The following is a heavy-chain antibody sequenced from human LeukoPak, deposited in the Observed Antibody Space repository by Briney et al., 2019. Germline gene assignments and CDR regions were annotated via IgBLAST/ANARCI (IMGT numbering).Heavy chain of an antibody. V-gene: IGHV1-69*13. CDR1: GGTFSSYA. D-gene: IGHD6-13*01. CDR2: IIPIFGTA. CDR3: ARDTIAAAGLDAFDI. Sequence: SVKVSCKASGGTFSSYAISWVRQAPGQGLEWMGGIIPIFGTANYAQKFQGRVTITADESTSTAYMELSSLGSEGTAVYYCARDTIAAAGLDAFDIWGQGTMVTVSS. J-gene: IGHJ3*02.